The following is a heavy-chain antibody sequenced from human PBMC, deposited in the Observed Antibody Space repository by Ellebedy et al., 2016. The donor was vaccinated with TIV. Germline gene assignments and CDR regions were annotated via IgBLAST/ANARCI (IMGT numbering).Heavy chain of an antibody. CDR2: INAGNGNT. CDR3: ARAKSGWYNYFDY. J-gene: IGHJ4*02. CDR1: GYTFTSYA. Sequence: ASVKVSCKASGYTFTSYALHWVRQAPGQRLAWMGWINAGNGNTKYSQKFQGRVTITRDTSASTAYMELSSLRSEDTAVYYCARAKSGWYNYFDYWGQGTLVTVSS. V-gene: IGHV1-3*01. D-gene: IGHD6-19*01.